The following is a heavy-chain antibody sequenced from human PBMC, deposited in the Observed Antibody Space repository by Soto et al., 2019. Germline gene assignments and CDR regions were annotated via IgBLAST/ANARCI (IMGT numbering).Heavy chain of an antibody. CDR3: ARSYSSGWDSFYY. Sequence: SVKVSCKASGGTFSSYAISWVRQAPGQGLEWMGGIIPIFGTVNYAQKFQGRVTITADESTSTAYMELSSLRSEDTAVYYCARSYSSGWDSFYYWGQGTLVTVSS. CDR1: GGTFSSYA. CDR2: IIPIFGTV. D-gene: IGHD6-19*01. V-gene: IGHV1-69*13. J-gene: IGHJ4*02.